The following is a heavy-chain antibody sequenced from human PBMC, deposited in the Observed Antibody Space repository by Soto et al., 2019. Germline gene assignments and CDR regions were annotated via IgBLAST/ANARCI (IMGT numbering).Heavy chain of an antibody. CDR1: GYTFTSYG. V-gene: IGHV1-18*01. J-gene: IGHJ4*02. Sequence: ASVKVSCKASGYTFTSYGISWVRQAPGQGLEWMGWISASHGNTNYAQKLQGRVTMTTDTSTSTAYMELRSLRSDDTAVYYCARQGYYDSSGYSPTVPTLYGGQGTLVNVSS. D-gene: IGHD3-22*01. CDR3: ARQGYYDSSGYSPTVPTLY. CDR2: ISASHGNT.